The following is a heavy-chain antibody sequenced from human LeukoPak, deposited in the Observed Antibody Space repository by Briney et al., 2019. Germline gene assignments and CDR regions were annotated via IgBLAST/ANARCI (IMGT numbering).Heavy chain of an antibody. V-gene: IGHV3-30*04. CDR3: ARALNSACHNFDY. D-gene: IGHD6-19*01. Sequence: GRSLRLSCAASGFTFSTYAFHWVRQAPGKGLDWVAVTSYNGNINYYTDSVKGRFTISRDNSKNMLYLQMSSLRPEDTAVYHCARALNSACHNFDYWGPGTLVTVSS. CDR1: GFTFSTYA. CDR2: TSYNGNIN. J-gene: IGHJ4*02.